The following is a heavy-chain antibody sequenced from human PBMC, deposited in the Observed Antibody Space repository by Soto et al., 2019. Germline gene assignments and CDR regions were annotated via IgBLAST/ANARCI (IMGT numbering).Heavy chain of an antibody. Sequence: ASVKVSCKASGYTFTSYAMHWVRQAPGQRLEWMGWINAGNGNTKYSQKFQGRVTLTRDTSRGTAYMELSSLTSEDTAVYYCTRNLYNTGDFDHWGQGTLVNVSS. CDR2: INAGNGNT. D-gene: IGHD1-20*01. CDR1: GYTFTSYA. J-gene: IGHJ4*02. CDR3: TRNLYNTGDFDH. V-gene: IGHV1-3*01.